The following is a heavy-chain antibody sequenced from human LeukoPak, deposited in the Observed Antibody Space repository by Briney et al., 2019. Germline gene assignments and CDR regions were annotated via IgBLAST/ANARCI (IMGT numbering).Heavy chain of an antibody. CDR3: AKRAYYDFWSGHYKSHFDS. CDR2: IRDSGNGT. V-gene: IGHV3-23*01. J-gene: IGHJ4*02. CDR1: GLTFKNYA. Sequence: PGGPQRLSCVVSGLTFKNYAMSWVRQAPGKGMECVSSIRDSGNGTDYADSVKGRFTVSRDNSKNTLYLHMNTLSAEDTAVYYCAKRAYYDFWSGHYKSHFDSWGQGTLVTVSP. D-gene: IGHD3-3*01.